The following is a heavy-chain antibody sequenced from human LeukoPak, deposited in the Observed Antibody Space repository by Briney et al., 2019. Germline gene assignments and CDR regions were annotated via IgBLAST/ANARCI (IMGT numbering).Heavy chain of an antibody. Sequence: PGGSLRLSCAVSGFTFSSYEMNWVRQSPGKGLEWVSYISSRGTTIYYVDSVKGRFTVSRDNAKNSLYLQMNSLRAEDTALYYCGRLRSGRHMDFGGQGTRVTVSS. CDR2: ISSRGTTI. J-gene: IGHJ6*02. CDR1: GFTFSSYE. V-gene: IGHV3-48*03. CDR3: GRLRSGRHMDF. D-gene: IGHD3-10*01.